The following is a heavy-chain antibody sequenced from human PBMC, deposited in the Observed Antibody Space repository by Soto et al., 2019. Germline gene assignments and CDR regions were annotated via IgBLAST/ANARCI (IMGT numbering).Heavy chain of an antibody. D-gene: IGHD5-18*01. J-gene: IGHJ6*02. Sequence: ASVKVSCKASGYTFTSYYIHWVRQAPGQGLEWMGIFNPTGDTASYAQKLQGRVTMTRDTSTGTAYMELGSLRSEDTAVYYCARGGRIVDTGIGYYYYHAMDVWGQGTTVTV. CDR3: ARGGRIVDTGIGYYYYHAMDV. CDR1: GYTFTSYY. V-gene: IGHV1-46*01. CDR2: FNPTGDTA.